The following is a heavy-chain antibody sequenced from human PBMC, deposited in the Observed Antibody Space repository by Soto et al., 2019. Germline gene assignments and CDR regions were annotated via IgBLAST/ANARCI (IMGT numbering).Heavy chain of an antibody. D-gene: IGHD2-15*01. V-gene: IGHV4-30-4*01. CDR2: IDYSGST. Sequence: QVQLQESGPGLVKPSQTLSLTCTVSGGSISSGDYYWSWIRQPPGKGLEWIGYIDYSGSTYYKPSLKSRVTISVDTSKNQFSLKLSSVTAADTAVYYCAGYCSGGSCYPDYWGQGTLVTVSS. J-gene: IGHJ4*02. CDR3: AGYCSGGSCYPDY. CDR1: GGSISSGDYY.